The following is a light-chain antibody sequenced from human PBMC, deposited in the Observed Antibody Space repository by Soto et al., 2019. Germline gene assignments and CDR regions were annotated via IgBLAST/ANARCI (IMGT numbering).Light chain of an antibody. CDR3: CSYAGSRNV. V-gene: IGLV2-23*02. CDR2: EVS. CDR1: SSDVGSYNL. J-gene: IGLJ1*01. Sequence: QSVLTQPASVSGSPGQSITISCTGTSSDVGSYNLVSWYQQHPGKAPKLMIYEVSKRPSGVSNRFSGSKSGNTASLTISGLQAEDEADYYCCSYAGSRNVFGIGTKVTVL.